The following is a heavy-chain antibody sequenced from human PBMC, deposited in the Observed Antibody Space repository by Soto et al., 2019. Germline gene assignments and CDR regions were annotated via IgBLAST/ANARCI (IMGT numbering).Heavy chain of an antibody. CDR1: GYSFTSYW. CDR2: IDPSDSYT. CDR3: ARHTGILTGYYNAWFDP. D-gene: IGHD3-9*01. Sequence: PGESLKISCKGSGYSFTSYWISWVRQMPGKGLEWMGRIDPSDSYTNYSPSFQGHVTISADKSISTAYLQWSSLKASDTAMYYCARHTGILTGYYNAWFDPWGQGTLVTVSS. V-gene: IGHV5-10-1*01. J-gene: IGHJ5*02.